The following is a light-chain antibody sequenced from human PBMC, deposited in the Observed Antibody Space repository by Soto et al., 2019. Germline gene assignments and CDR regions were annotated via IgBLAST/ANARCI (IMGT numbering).Light chain of an antibody. J-gene: IGLJ1*01. CDR2: DVI. Sequence: LTQPRSVSGSPGQSVTISCTGTSSDVGRYNFVSWYQQHPDKAPKLMIYDVIKRPSGVPDRFSGSKSGNTASLTIYGLQAKDEADYHCCSYAGSYTHVFGTGTKVTVL. CDR1: SSDVGRYNF. CDR3: CSYAGSYTHV. V-gene: IGLV2-11*01.